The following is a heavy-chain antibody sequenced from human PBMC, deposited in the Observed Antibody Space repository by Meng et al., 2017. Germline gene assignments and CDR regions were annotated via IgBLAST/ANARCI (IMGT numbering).Heavy chain of an antibody. D-gene: IGHD6-19*01. V-gene: IGHV4-39*07. J-gene: IGHJ4*02. CDR3: VGDGSGGGGDY. Sequence: SETLSLTCTVSGGSISSSSYYWGWLRQPPGRGLEWIGSIYYSGSTYYNPSLKSRVTISVDTSKNLFSLKLSSVTAADTAVYYCVGDGSGGGGDYWGQGTLVTVSS. CDR2: IYYSGST. CDR1: GGSISSSSYY.